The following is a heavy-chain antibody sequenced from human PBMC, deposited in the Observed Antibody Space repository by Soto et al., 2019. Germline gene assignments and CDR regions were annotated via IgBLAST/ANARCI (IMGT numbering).Heavy chain of an antibody. Sequence: PGGSLRLSCAASGFTFSSYVIHGVRQAPVKGLEWVAVISYDGSNKYYADSVKGRFTISRDNSKNTLYLQMNSLRAEDTAVYYCAKEFSTVGATSLRYYYYGMDVWGQGTTVTVSS. CDR1: GFTFSSYV. CDR3: AKEFSTVGATSLRYYYYGMDV. CDR2: ISYDGSNK. D-gene: IGHD1-26*01. J-gene: IGHJ6*02. V-gene: IGHV3-30*18.